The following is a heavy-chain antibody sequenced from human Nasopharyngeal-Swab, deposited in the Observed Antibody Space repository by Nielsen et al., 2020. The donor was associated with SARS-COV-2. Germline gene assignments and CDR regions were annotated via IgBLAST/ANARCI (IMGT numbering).Heavy chain of an antibody. CDR1: GYTFTSYG. CDR2: ISAYNGNT. V-gene: IGHV1-18*01. CDR3: ARASHRVGSYYDFWSGYYRDYYYYGMDV. D-gene: IGHD3-3*01. J-gene: IGHJ6*02. Sequence: ASVQVSCKASGYTFTSYGISWVRQAPGQGLEWMGWISAYNGNTNYAQKLQGRVTMTTDTSTSTAYMELRSLRSDDTAVYYCARASHRVGSYYDFWSGYYRDYYYYGMDVWGQGTTVTVSS.